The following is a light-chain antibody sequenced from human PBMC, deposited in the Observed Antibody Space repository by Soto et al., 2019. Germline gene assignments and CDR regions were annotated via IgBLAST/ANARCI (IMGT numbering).Light chain of an antibody. CDR2: EVS. CDR1: SSDVGGYNY. J-gene: IGLJ3*02. V-gene: IGLV2-8*01. CDR3: SSYAGSNNWV. Sequence: QSVLTQPPCASGSPGQSVTVSCTGTSSDVGGYNYVSWYQHHPGKAPQVMIYEVSKRPSGVPDRFSGSKSGNTASLTVSGLQAEDEADYYCSSYAGSNNWVFGGGTKLTVL.